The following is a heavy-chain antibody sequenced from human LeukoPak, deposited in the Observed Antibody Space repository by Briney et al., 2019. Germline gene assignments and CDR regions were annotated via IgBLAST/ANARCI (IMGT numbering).Heavy chain of an antibody. CDR1: GGTFSSYA. Sequence: SVTVSCKASGGTFSSYAISWVRQAPGQGLEWMGGIIPIFGTANYAQKFQGRVTITADKSTSTAYMELSSLRSEDTAVYYCARDIVVVVAGEGYYYYGMDVWGKGTTVTVSS. CDR2: IIPIFGTA. CDR3: ARDIVVVVAGEGYYYYGMDV. J-gene: IGHJ6*04. D-gene: IGHD2-15*01. V-gene: IGHV1-69*06.